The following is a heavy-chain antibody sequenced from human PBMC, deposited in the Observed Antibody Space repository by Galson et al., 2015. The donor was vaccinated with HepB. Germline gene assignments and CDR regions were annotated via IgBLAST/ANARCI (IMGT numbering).Heavy chain of an antibody. J-gene: IGHJ4*02. V-gene: IGHV3-53*01. Sequence: SLRLSCAVSGFSVSSNHMTWVRQAPGKGLECVAHIYSGRNTYYADSVKGRFTISRDNSKNTVFLQMNSLRAEDTAVYYCAKEEVPNDYWGQGTLVTVSS. CDR1: GFSVSSNH. D-gene: IGHD4/OR15-4a*01. CDR3: AKEEVPNDY. CDR2: IYSGRNT.